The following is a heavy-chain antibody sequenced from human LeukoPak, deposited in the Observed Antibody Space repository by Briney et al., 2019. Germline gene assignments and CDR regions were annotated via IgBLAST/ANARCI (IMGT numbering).Heavy chain of an antibody. Sequence: GGSLRLSCAASGFTFSDYYLTWIRQAPGKGLEWVSYISSSSSDTNYADSVRGRFTISRDNANKSLYLQMNNLRDEDTAVYYCARVGATWYFQHWGQGALVTVSS. D-gene: IGHD1-26*01. CDR2: ISSSSSDT. V-gene: IGHV3-11*06. J-gene: IGHJ1*01. CDR3: ARVGATWYFQH. CDR1: GFTFSDYY.